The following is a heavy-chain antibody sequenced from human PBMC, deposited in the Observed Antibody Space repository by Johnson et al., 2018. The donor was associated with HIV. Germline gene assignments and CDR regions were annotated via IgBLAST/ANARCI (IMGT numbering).Heavy chain of an antibody. D-gene: IGHD3-16*02. Sequence: VQLVESGGGLVQPGGSLRLSCAASGLTFSNYAMSWVRQGPGKGLEWVSAIGASGGRTFYADSVKGRFTISRDNSKNTLYLQMNSLRAEDTAVYYCARDLVSLEDAFDIWGQGTMVTVSS. CDR2: IGASGGRT. CDR3: ARDLVSLEDAFDI. V-gene: IGHV3-23*04. J-gene: IGHJ3*02. CDR1: GLTFSNYA.